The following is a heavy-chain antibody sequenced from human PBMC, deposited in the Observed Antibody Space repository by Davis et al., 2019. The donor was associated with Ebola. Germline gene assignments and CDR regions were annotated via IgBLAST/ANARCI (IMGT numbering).Heavy chain of an antibody. D-gene: IGHD1-14*01. CDR3: ARGDNGGDFDY. V-gene: IGHV3-23*01. CDR1: GFTFSSYA. CDR2: ITGSGSLT. J-gene: IGHJ4*02. Sequence: GGSLRLSCAASGFTFSSYAMSWVRQTPGKGLEWVSAITGSGSLTGYADSVKGRFTISRDNAKNSLYLQMNSLRAEDTAVYYCARGDNGGDFDYWGQGTLVTVSS.